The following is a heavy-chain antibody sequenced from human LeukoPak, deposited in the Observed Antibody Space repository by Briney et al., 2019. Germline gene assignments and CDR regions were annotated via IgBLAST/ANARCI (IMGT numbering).Heavy chain of an antibody. V-gene: IGHV1-69*13. CDR2: IIPIFGTA. Sequence: ASVKVSCKASGGTFSRYAISWVRQAPGQERDWVGGIIPIFGTANYAQKFQGRVTITADESTSTAYMELSSLRSDDTAVYYCARDQAGYSGYPDYWGQGTLVTVSS. D-gene: IGHD5-12*01. J-gene: IGHJ4*02. CDR1: GGTFSRYA. CDR3: ARDQAGYSGYPDY.